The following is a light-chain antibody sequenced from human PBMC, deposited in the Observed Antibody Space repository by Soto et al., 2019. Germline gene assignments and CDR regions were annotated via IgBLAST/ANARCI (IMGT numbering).Light chain of an antibody. CDR3: SSFASSNHWV. CDR1: SSDVGAYNY. CDR2: EVT. V-gene: IGLV2-8*01. J-gene: IGLJ3*02. Sequence: QSALTQPPSASGSPGQSVTISCTGTSSDVGAYNYVSWYQQHAGKAPKLVIYEVTKRPSGVPDLFSGSRSAKTASLNVSGLHAEDEADYSCSSFASSNHWVFGGGTKLTVL.